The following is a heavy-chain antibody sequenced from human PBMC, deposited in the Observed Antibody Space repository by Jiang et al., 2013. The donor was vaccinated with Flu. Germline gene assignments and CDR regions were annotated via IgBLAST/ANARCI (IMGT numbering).Heavy chain of an antibody. Sequence: PGLVKPSETLSLTCTVSGGSISSYYWSWIRQPPGKGLEWIAYIYYSGSTNHNPSLKSRVTMSVDTSKNQFSLKLSSVTAADTAVYYCVRGGAAAGTAGCLDYWGQGTLVTVSS. CDR2: IYYSGST. J-gene: IGHJ4*02. CDR3: VRGGAAAGTAGCLDY. CDR1: GGSISSYY. D-gene: IGHD6-13*01. V-gene: IGHV4-59*01.